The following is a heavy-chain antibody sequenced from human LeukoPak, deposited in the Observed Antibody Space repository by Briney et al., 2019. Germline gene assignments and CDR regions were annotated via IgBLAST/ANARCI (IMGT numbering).Heavy chain of an antibody. V-gene: IGHV4-34*01. CDR3: AREPTSKRTEN. CDR1: GGSFSGYY. Sequence: SETLSLTCAVYGGSFSGYYWSWIRQPPGKGLEWIGEINHSGSTNYNPSLKSRVTISVDTSKNQFSLKLSSVTAADTAVYYCAREPTSKRTENWGQGTLVTVSS. J-gene: IGHJ4*02. CDR2: INHSGST. D-gene: IGHD2/OR15-2a*01.